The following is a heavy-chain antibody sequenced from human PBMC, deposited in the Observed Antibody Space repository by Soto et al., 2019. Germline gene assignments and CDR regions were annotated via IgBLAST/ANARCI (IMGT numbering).Heavy chain of an antibody. CDR3: VGSTVVAYYFDY. D-gene: IGHD2-15*01. J-gene: IGHJ4*02. Sequence: GSLRLSCAASGFTFSSYWMSWVRQAPGKGLEWVANIKQDGSEKYYVDSVKGRFTISRDNAKNSLYLQMNSLRAEDTAVYYCVGSTVVAYYFDYWGQGTLVTVSS. V-gene: IGHV3-7*01. CDR1: GFTFSSYW. CDR2: IKQDGSEK.